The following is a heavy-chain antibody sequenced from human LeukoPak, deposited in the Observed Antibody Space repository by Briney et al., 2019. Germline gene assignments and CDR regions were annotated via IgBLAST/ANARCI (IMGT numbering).Heavy chain of an antibody. CDR1: GGSISSGSYY. CDR3: ARSFSKDCSSTSCSWAHAFDI. V-gene: IGHV4-61*10. J-gene: IGHJ3*02. CDR2: IYHSGST. D-gene: IGHD2-2*01. Sequence: SETLSLTCTVSGGSISSGSYYWSWIRQPAGKGLEWIGEIYHSGSTNYNPPLKSRVTISVDKSKNQFSLKLSSVTAADTAVYYCARSFSKDCSSTSCSWAHAFDIWGQGTMVTVSS.